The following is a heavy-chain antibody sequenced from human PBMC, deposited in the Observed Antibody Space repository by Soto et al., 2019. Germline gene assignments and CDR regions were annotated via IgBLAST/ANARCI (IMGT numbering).Heavy chain of an antibody. CDR1: GGGITSYY. J-gene: IGHJ3*02. CDR2: IYFTGTT. D-gene: IGHD4-17*01. CDR3: ARRHGDHSTFAFDI. V-gene: IGHV4-59*01. Sequence: QVQLHESGPGLVKPSETLSLTCAVSGGGITSYYLNWIRQSPGKGLEWIGYIYFTGTTKYNPSLTSRVSISIDTSTRRFSLNLTSVTAADAAVYYCARRHGDHSTFAFDIWSQGTLVTVSS.